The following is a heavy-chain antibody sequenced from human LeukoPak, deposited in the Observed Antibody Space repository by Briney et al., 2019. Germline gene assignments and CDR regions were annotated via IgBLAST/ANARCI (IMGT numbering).Heavy chain of an antibody. J-gene: IGHJ5*02. CDR3: ARYPWRNWFDP. Sequence: SCPTLVNPTQTLTLTCTFSGFSLSTTGMCVSWIRQPPGKALEWLALIDWDDNKYYSTSLKSRLTISKDTSKNQVVLTTTNMDPVDTATYYCARYPWRNWFDPWGQGTLVTVSS. CDR2: IDWDDNK. D-gene: IGHD3-3*01. V-gene: IGHV2-70*01. CDR1: GFSLSTTGMC.